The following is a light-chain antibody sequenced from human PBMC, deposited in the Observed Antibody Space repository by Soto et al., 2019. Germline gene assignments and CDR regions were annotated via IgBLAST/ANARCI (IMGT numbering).Light chain of an antibody. J-gene: IGKJ1*01. CDR2: DVS. CDR1: ETVYRW. CDR3: QQYKSYWT. Sequence: DIQMTQSPSTLSASVGDRVTITCRASETVYRWVAWYQQKPGKAPELLIYDVSTLESGVPSRFSGSGSGTEFTLTISSLHPADFATYYCQQYKSYWTFGQGTKVEIK. V-gene: IGKV1-5*01.